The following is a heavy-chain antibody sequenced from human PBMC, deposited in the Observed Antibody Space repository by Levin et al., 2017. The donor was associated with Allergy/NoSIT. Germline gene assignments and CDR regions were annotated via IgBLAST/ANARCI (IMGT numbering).Heavy chain of an antibody. V-gene: IGHV3-23*01. CDR3: ARFARPAGVYDSSDSYDI. Sequence: LSLPCAASGFTFSNYAMSWVRPAPGKGLEWVAGFRDTHYTNYADSVTGRFSISRDNSRNMFYLQMNSLRAEDTAVYFCARFARPAGVYDSSDSYDIWGPGTMVTVSS. J-gene: IGHJ3*02. CDR1: GFTFSNYA. CDR2: FRDTHYT. D-gene: IGHD5/OR15-5a*01.